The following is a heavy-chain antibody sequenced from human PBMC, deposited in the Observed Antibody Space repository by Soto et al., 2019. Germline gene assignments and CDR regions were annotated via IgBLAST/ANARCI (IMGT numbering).Heavy chain of an antibody. J-gene: IGHJ4*02. CDR1: GYTFTGYY. CDR3: ARSGYSGYGPSNFDY. Sequence: ASVKVSCKASGYTFTGYYMHWVRQAPGQGLEWMGWINPNSGGTNYAQKFQGWVTVTRDTSISTAYMELSRLRSDDTAVYYCARSGYSGYGPSNFDYWGQGTLVTVSS. D-gene: IGHD5-12*01. CDR2: INPNSGGT. V-gene: IGHV1-2*04.